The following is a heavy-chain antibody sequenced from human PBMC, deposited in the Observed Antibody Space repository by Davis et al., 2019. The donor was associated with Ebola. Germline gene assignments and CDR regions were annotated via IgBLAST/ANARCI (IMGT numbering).Heavy chain of an antibody. D-gene: IGHD5-24*01. Sequence: KISCAASGFTFSGSAMHWVRQASGKGLEWVGRIRSKANSYATAYAASVKGRFTISRDDSKNTAYLQMNSLKTEDTAVYYCTRLGWPYYGMDVWGQGTTVTVSS. V-gene: IGHV3-73*01. CDR1: GFTFSGSA. J-gene: IGHJ6*02. CDR3: TRLGWPYYGMDV. CDR2: IRSKANSYAT.